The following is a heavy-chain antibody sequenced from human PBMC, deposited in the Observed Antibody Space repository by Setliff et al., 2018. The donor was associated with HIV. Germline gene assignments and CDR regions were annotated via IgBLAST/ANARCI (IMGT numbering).Heavy chain of an antibody. D-gene: IGHD3-10*01. CDR2: IDPADSYT. CDR1: GFSFTSYW. V-gene: IGHV5-10-1*01. Sequence: PGESLKISCKGSGFSFTSYWISWVRQMPGKGLEWMGRIDPADSYTHYSPSFQGHITISIDKSFSSASLHWSSLRTSDTAIYYCARHFGYNPGWFDSWGQGTLVTVSS. J-gene: IGHJ5*01. CDR3: ARHFGYNPGWFDS.